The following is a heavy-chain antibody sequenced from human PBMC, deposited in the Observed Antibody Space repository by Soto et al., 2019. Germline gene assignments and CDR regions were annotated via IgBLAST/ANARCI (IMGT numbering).Heavy chain of an antibody. CDR3: AREWEQGFCFDH. CDR1: GYTFSSYD. D-gene: IGHD1-1*01. V-gene: IGHV1-8*01. CDR2: MNPNSGDT. J-gene: IGHJ4*02. Sequence: QVQLLQSGAEVKKPGASVKVSCKTSGYTFSSYDINWVRQAAGQGLEWMGWMNPNSGDTAYAQKFQGRVTMTRNTSISTAYMELSSLTSEDTAVYYCAREWEQGFCFDHWGKGTPVTVSS.